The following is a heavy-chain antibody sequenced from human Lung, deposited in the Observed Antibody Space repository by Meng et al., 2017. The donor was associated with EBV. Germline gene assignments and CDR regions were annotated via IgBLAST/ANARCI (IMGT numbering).Heavy chain of an antibody. Sequence: QVQLVQSGSELKKPXXXXEXXXKASGYTFTSYAMNWVRQAPGQGLEWMGWINTNTGNPTYAQGFTGRFVFSLDTSVSTAYLQISSLKAEDTAVYYCARGDYYDSSGLDYWGQGTLVTVSS. V-gene: IGHV7-4-1*02. CDR2: INTNTGNP. J-gene: IGHJ4*02. CDR3: ARGDYYDSSGLDY. D-gene: IGHD3-22*01. CDR1: GYTFTSYA.